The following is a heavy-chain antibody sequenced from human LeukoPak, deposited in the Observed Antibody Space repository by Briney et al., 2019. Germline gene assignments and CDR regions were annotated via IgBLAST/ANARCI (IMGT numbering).Heavy chain of an antibody. CDR2: IYPGDSDT. CDR1: GYSFTSYW. Sequence: HGESLKISCKGSGYSFTSYWIGWVRQMPGKGLEWMGIIYPGDSDTRYSPSFQGQVTISADKSISTAYLQWSSLKASDTAMYYCARQGGFGELDIGWFDPWGQGTLVTVSS. J-gene: IGHJ5*02. V-gene: IGHV5-51*01. D-gene: IGHD3-10*01. CDR3: ARQGGFGELDIGWFDP.